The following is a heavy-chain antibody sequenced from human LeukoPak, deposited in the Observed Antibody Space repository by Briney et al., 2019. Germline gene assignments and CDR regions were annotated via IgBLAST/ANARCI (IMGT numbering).Heavy chain of an antibody. Sequence: ASVKVSCKASGYTFTSYGISWVRQAPGQRLEWMGWINAGNGNTKYSQKFQGRVTITRDTSASTAYMELSSLRSEDTAVYYCARLAYDSSGMGGYWGQGTLVTVSS. J-gene: IGHJ4*02. CDR3: ARLAYDSSGMGGY. D-gene: IGHD3-22*01. CDR1: GYTFTSYG. V-gene: IGHV1-3*01. CDR2: INAGNGNT.